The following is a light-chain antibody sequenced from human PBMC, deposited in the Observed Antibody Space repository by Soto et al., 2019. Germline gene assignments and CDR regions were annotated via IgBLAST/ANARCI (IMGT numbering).Light chain of an antibody. CDR1: SSDIGGYNY. J-gene: IGLJ1*01. CDR3: TSYTSSTTNYV. CDR2: EVS. V-gene: IGLV2-14*01. Sequence: QSALTQPASVSGSPGQSITFSCTGTSSDIGGYNYVSWYQQHPGKAPKLMIYEVSNRPSGVSDRFSGSKSGNTASLTISGLQAEDEADYYCTSYTSSTTNYVFGNGTELTVL.